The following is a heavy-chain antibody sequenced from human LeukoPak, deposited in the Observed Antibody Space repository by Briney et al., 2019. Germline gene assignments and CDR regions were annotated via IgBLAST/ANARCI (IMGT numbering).Heavy chain of an antibody. CDR3: TRAPIYCSSTSCYPYYFDY. V-gene: IGHV3-49*04. J-gene: IGHJ4*02. CDR2: IRSKAYGGTT. Sequence: GRSLRLSCTASGFTFGDYAMSWVRQAPGKGLEWVGFIRSKAYGGTTEYAASVKGRFTISRDDSKSIAYLQMNSLKTEDTAVYYCTRAPIYCSSTSCYPYYFDYWGQGTLVTVSS. CDR1: GFTFGDYA. D-gene: IGHD2-2*01.